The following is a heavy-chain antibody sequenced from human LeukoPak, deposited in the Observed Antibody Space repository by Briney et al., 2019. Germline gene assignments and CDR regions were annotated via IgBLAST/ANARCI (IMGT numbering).Heavy chain of an antibody. V-gene: IGHV4-59*01. CDR3: ARAPRYYYVYYMAV. J-gene: IGHJ6*03. CDR2: IYYSGST. Sequence: PSEILSLTCTVSGGSISSYYLSWIRQPPGKGLEWIGYIYYSGSTNYNPSLKSRVTISIDTSKNQFSLKLSSVTATDTAVYFCARAPRYYYVYYMAVWGTGTMVTVSS. CDR1: GGSISSYY.